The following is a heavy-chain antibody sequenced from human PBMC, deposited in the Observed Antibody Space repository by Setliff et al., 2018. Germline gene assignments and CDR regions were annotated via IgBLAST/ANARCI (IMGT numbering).Heavy chain of an antibody. J-gene: IGHJ6*03. CDR3: ARAPPRSGWTPRGYYYYYMDV. CDR2: IHYSGNT. Sequence: PSETLSLTCSVSGGSINRDYWNWIRQPPGKGLEWLGYIHYSGNTNYNPSLKSRVTISVDTSKNQFSLKLSSVTAADTAVYYCARAPPRSGWTPRGYYYYYMDVWGKGTTVTVSS. V-gene: IGHV4-59*01. CDR1: GGSINRDY. D-gene: IGHD6-19*01.